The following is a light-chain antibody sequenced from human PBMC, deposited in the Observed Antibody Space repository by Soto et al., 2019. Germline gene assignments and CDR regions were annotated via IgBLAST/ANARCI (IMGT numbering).Light chain of an antibody. CDR3: SSYKGSSPV. Sequence: QSALTQPASVSGSPGQSITIPCTGTSSDVGGYNYVSWYQQRPGKAPRLMIYEVSNRPSGVSNRFSGSKSGNTASLTISGLQDEDEADYCCSSYKGSSPVFGGGTKLTVL. V-gene: IGLV2-14*01. CDR1: SSDVGGYNY. CDR2: EVS. J-gene: IGLJ2*01.